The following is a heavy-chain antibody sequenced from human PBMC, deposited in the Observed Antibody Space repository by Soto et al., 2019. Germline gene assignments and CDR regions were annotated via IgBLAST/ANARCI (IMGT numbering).Heavy chain of an antibody. Sequence: QVHLQESGPGLLKPSQTLSLTCTVSGGSLRNSGYYGTWIRHYPGRGLEWLGYIFHTGRVYYNPSLNGRVVIAVDTSNNQFSLNLTSVTAADTAVYYCATCGHTYGNAFDIWGQGTLVTAS. CDR2: IFHTGRV. CDR3: ATCGHTYGNAFDI. CDR1: GGSLRNSGYY. V-gene: IGHV4-31*03. J-gene: IGHJ3*02. D-gene: IGHD5-18*01.